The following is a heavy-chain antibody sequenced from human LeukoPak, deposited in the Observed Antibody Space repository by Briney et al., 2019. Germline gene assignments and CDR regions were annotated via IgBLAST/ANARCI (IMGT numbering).Heavy chain of an antibody. V-gene: IGHV4-4*07. CDR3: ARAKDNYRGNDAFDI. D-gene: IGHD4/OR15-4a*01. Sequence: SETLTLICTVSGGSISTYYWSWIRQPAGKGLEWIGRIYTSGSTNYNPSLKSRVTMSVDTSKKQFSLKVTSVTAADTAVYYCARAKDNYRGNDAFDIWGQGTMVTVSS. CDR2: IYTSGST. J-gene: IGHJ3*02. CDR1: GGSISTYY.